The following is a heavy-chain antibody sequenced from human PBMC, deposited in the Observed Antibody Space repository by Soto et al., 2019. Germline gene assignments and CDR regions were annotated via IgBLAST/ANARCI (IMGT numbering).Heavy chain of an antibody. CDR2: ISGSGGST. J-gene: IGHJ4*02. CDR3: AKADSYYGSGSYFHFDY. Sequence: GGSLRLSCAASGFTFSSYAMSWVRQAPGKGLEWVSAISGSGGSTYYADSVKGRFTISRDNSKNTLYLQMNSLRAEDTAVYYCAKADSYYGSGSYFHFDYWGQGTLVTVSS. CDR1: GFTFSSYA. V-gene: IGHV3-23*01. D-gene: IGHD3-10*01.